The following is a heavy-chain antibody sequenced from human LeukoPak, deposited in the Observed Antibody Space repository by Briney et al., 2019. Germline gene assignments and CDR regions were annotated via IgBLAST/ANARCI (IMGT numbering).Heavy chain of an antibody. CDR2: ISWNSGSI. V-gene: IGHV3-9*01. CDR3: AKVIGYAESGYLTSAVDY. CDR1: GFTFDDYA. J-gene: IGHJ4*02. Sequence: GGSLRLSCAASGFTFDDYAMHWVRQAPGKGLEWVSGISWNSGSIGYADSVKGRFTISRDNAKNSLYLQMNSPRAEDTALYYCAKVIGYAESGYLTSAVDYWGQGTLVTVSS. D-gene: IGHD3-22*01.